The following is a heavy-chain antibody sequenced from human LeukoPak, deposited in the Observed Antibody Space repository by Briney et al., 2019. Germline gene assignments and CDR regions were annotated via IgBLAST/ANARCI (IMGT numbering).Heavy chain of an antibody. CDR2: ISSSGSTI. V-gene: IGHV3-11*01. CDR3: ASSGCSGGSCYLGSYYYYGMDV. CDR1: GFTFSDYY. Sequence: GGSLRLSCAASGFTFSDYYMSWIRQAPGKGLEWVSYISSSGSTIYYADSVKGRFTISRDNAKNSLYLQMNSLRAEDTAVYYCASSGCSGGSCYLGSYYYYGMDVWGQGTTVIVSS. D-gene: IGHD2-15*01. J-gene: IGHJ6*02.